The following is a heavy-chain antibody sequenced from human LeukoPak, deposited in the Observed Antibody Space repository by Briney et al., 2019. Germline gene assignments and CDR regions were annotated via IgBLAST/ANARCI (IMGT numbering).Heavy chain of an antibody. CDR1: GYTFTGYY. CDR3: ARGGRGSQQLVPYYYYYMDV. Sequence: GASVKVSCKASGYTFTGYYMHWVRQAPGQGLEWMGWINPNSGGTNYAQKFQGRVTMTRDTSISTAYMELSRLRSDDTAVYYCARGGRGSQQLVPYYYYYMDVWGKGTTVTVSS. J-gene: IGHJ6*03. CDR2: INPNSGGT. V-gene: IGHV1-2*02. D-gene: IGHD6-13*01.